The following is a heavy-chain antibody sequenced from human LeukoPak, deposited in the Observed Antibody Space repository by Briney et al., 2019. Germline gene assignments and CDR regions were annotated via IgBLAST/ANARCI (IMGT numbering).Heavy chain of an antibody. CDR1: GFTDSSYS. CDR3: ARDNYYGSGSYPNWFDP. CDR2: ISSSSSSYI. Sequence: PGGSLRLSCAASGFTDSSYSMNWVRQAPGKGLEWVSSISSSSSSYIYYADSVKGRFTISRDNAKNSLYLQMNSLRAEDTAVYYCARDNYYGSGSYPNWFDPWGQGTLVTVSS. V-gene: IGHV3-21*01. J-gene: IGHJ5*02. D-gene: IGHD3-10*01.